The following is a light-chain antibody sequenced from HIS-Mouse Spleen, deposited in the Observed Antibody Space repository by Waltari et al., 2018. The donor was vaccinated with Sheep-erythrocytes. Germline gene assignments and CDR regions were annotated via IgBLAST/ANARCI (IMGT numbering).Light chain of an antibody. CDR1: QSISSY. Sequence: DIQMTQSPSSLSASVGDRVTITCRASQSISSYLNWYQQKPGKAPKLLIYAASSLQSGVPSRCSGSGSGTDVTLTISSLQPEDFATYYCQQSYSTPQFTFGPGTKVDIK. J-gene: IGKJ3*01. CDR2: AAS. V-gene: IGKV1-39*01. CDR3: QQSYSTPQFT.